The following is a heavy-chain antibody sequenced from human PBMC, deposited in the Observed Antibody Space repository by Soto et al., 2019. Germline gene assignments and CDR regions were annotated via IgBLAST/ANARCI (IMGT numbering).Heavy chain of an antibody. CDR3: ARYSSRRRENDY. CDR1: GYTFTSYG. J-gene: IGHJ4*02. Sequence: QVQLVQSGAEVKKPGASVRVSCKASGYTFTSYGISWVRQAPGQGLEWMGWISTYNGNTNYAQKLQGRVTMTTDTATSTAYKELRRLRSDDTAVYYCARYSSRRRENDYWGQGTLLTVSS. D-gene: IGHD6-13*01. CDR2: ISTYNGNT. V-gene: IGHV1-18*01.